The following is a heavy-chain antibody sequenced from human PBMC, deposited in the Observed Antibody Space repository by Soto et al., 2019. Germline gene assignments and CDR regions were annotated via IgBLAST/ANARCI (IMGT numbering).Heavy chain of an antibody. D-gene: IGHD6-13*01. CDR2: INHSGST. CDR3: ARDRVSSSWGDYYYYYYGMDV. Sequence: PSETLSLTCAVYGGSFSGYYWTWIRQPPGTGLEWIGEINHSGSTNYNPSLKSRVTISVDTSKNQFSLKLSSVTAADTAVYYCARDRVSSSWGDYYYYYYGMDVWGQGTTVTVS. J-gene: IGHJ6*02. V-gene: IGHV4-34*01. CDR1: GGSFSGYY.